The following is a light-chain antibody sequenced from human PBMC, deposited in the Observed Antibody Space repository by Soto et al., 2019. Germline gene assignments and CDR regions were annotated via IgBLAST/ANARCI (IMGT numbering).Light chain of an antibody. CDR1: QNVGRNY. Sequence: EIVLTQSPGTLSLSPGERATLSCRASQNVGRNYVAWYQQKPGQAPRLLIFAASGRVTGIPDRFSGGGSGTDFTLTITRLEPEDFALYFCQQYGSSPPYTFGQGTTLEIK. V-gene: IGKV3-20*01. CDR3: QQYGSSPPYT. CDR2: AAS. J-gene: IGKJ2*01.